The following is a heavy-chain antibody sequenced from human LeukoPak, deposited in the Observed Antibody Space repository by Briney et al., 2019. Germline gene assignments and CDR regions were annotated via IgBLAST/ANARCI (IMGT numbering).Heavy chain of an antibody. CDR1: GYTFTGYY. Sequence: GASVKVSCKASGYTFTGYYIHWVRQAPGQGLEWMGWINPNSGGTNYAQKFQGRVTMTRDTSISTAYMELSRLRSDDTAVYYCARDGGYDILTGYEYYFDYWGQGTLVTVSS. CDR3: ARDGGYDILTGYEYYFDY. D-gene: IGHD3-9*01. J-gene: IGHJ4*02. V-gene: IGHV1-2*02. CDR2: INPNSGGT.